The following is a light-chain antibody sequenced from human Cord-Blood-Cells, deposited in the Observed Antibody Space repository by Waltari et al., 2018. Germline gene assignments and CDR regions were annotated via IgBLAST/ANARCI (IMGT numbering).Light chain of an antibody. CDR1: TGAVTSGYY. V-gene: IGLV7-43*01. CDR2: STS. CDR3: LLYYGGAWV. Sequence: QTVVTQEPSLTVSPGGTVTLTCASSTGAVTSGYYPNWFQQKPGQAPRDLSYSTSNNYSWAPVRFSGSLRRGKAPLTLSGVQPEYEAEYYGLLYYGGAWVFGGGSKLTVV. J-gene: IGLJ3*02.